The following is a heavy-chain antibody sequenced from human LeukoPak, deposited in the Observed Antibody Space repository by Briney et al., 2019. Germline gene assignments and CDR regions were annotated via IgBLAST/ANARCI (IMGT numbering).Heavy chain of an antibody. V-gene: IGHV3-23*01. D-gene: IGHD3-22*01. Sequence: GGSLRLSCAASEFTFSNYAMNWVRQAPGKGLEWVSGISGSGGSTYYADSVKGRFTISRDNSKNTLYLQMNSLRAEDTAVYYCAKPWYYYDSSGFDPWGQGTLVTVSS. J-gene: IGHJ5*02. CDR3: AKPWYYYDSSGFDP. CDR2: ISGSGGST. CDR1: EFTFSNYA.